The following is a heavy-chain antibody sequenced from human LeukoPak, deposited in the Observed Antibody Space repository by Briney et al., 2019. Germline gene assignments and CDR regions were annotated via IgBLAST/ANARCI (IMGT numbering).Heavy chain of an antibody. Sequence: GGSLRLSCAASGFTFNNAWMSWVRQAPGKGLEWVGHIKSKTDGGTTDYAAPVRGRFTISRDDSKNTLYLQMNSLKTEDTAVYYCSRQQLVFEYWGQGTLVTVSS. CDR2: IKSKTDGGTT. CDR3: SRQQLVFEY. J-gene: IGHJ4*02. V-gene: IGHV3-15*01. D-gene: IGHD6-13*01. CDR1: GFTFNNAW.